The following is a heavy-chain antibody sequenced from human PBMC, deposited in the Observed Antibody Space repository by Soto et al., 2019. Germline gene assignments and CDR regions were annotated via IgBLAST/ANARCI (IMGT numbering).Heavy chain of an antibody. CDR2: ISAGGGST. J-gene: IGHJ4*02. D-gene: IGHD6-13*01. CDR3: AKGPIAGRAYYFDY. Sequence: GGSLRLSSAASGFIFSSYAMSWVRQPPGKGLEWVSTISAGGGSTFYADSVKGRFTISRDNSKDTLSLQMSSLTADDTASYYCAKGPIAGRAYYFDYWGQGTPVTVS. CDR1: GFIFSSYA. V-gene: IGHV3-23*01.